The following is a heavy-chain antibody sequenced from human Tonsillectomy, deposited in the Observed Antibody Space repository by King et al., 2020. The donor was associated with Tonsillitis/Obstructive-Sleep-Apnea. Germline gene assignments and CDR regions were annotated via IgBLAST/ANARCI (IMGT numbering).Heavy chain of an antibody. Sequence: VQLVQSGGGVVQPGRSLILSCAASGFTFSSYGMHWVRQAPGKGLEWVAVISYDGSNKYYADSVKGRFTISRDNSKNTLYLQMNSLRAEDTAVYYCAKDLATVSPSIAPGVTDYWGQGTLVTVSS. J-gene: IGHJ4*02. D-gene: IGHD6-6*01. CDR1: GFTFSSYG. CDR3: AKDLATVSPSIAPGVTDY. CDR2: ISYDGSNK. V-gene: IGHV3-30*18.